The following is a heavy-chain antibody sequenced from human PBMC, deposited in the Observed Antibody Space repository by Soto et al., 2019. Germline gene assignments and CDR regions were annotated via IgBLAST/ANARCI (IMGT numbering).Heavy chain of an antibody. CDR2: IGGSGDNK. CDR1: GFTFDNYA. CDR3: AKWGSKTFGYFYYVDV. D-gene: IGHD3-22*01. J-gene: IGHJ6*03. V-gene: IGHV3-23*01. Sequence: GGSLRLSCAASGFTFDNYAMIWVRQAPGKGLEWVSGIGGSGDNKYYSDSVKGRLTISRDNTRSTVYLQMNSLRAEDTAVYYCAKWGSKTFGYFYYVDVWGKGTTVTVS.